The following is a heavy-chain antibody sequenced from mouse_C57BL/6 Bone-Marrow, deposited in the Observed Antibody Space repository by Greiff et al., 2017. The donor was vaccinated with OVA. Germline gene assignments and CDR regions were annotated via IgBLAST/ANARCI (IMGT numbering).Heavy chain of an antibody. Sequence: LVEPGASVKIPCKASGYTFTDYNMDWVKQSHGKSLEWIGVINPNNGGTIYNQKFKGKATLTVDKSSSTAYMELRSLTSEDTAVYYCARRTIVTTYYFDYWGQGTTLTVSS. CDR2: INPNNGGT. CDR1: GYTFTDYN. D-gene: IGHD2-5*01. V-gene: IGHV1-18*01. J-gene: IGHJ2*01. CDR3: ARRTIVTTYYFDY.